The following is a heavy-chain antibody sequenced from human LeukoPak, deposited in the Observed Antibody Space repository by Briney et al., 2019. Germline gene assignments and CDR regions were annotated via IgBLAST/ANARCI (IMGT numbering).Heavy chain of an antibody. Sequence: GASVKVSCKASGYTFTSYDINWVRQAPGQGLEWLGWMTPNSGDTGYAQKFQGRVTMTRDTSISTAYMELSSLRSEDTAVYYCAGNYYGSGTFDYWGQGTLVTVSS. V-gene: IGHV1-8*01. D-gene: IGHD3-10*01. CDR2: MTPNSGDT. J-gene: IGHJ4*02. CDR3: AGNYYGSGTFDY. CDR1: GYTFTSYD.